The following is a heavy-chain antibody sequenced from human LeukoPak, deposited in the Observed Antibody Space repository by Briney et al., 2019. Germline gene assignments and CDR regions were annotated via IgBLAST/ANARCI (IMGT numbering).Heavy chain of an antibody. Sequence: SETLSLTCAVYGGSFSGYYWSWICQPPGKGLEWIGEINHSGSTNYNPSLKSRVTISVDTSKNQFSLKLSSVTAADTAVYYCARARKTYYYDSSGYPGWSNDYWGQGTLVTVSS. CDR1: GGSFSGYY. V-gene: IGHV4-34*01. D-gene: IGHD3-22*01. CDR3: ARARKTYYYDSSGYPGWSNDY. CDR2: INHSGST. J-gene: IGHJ4*02.